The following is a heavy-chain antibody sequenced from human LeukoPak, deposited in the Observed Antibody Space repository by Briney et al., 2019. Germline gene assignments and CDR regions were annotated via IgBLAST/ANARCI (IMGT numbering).Heavy chain of an antibody. CDR2: IYYSGST. CDR1: GGPISSYY. CDR3: ARGGGIAAAGTYYYYYMDV. D-gene: IGHD6-13*01. V-gene: IGHV4-59*01. J-gene: IGHJ6*03. Sequence: SETLSLTCTVSGGPISSYYWSWIRQPPGKGLEWIGYIYYSGSTNYNPSLKSRVTISVDTSKNQFSLKLSSVTAADTAVYYCARGGGIAAAGTYYYYYMDVWGKGTTVTVSS.